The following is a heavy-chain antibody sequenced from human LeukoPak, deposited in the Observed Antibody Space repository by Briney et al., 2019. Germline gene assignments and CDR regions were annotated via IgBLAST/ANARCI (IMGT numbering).Heavy chain of an antibody. CDR2: IGTAGDT. J-gene: IGHJ4*02. CDR3: ARGPYGDPYFDY. D-gene: IGHD4-17*01. V-gene: IGHV3-13*01. CDR1: GFTFSSYD. Sequence: GGSLRLSCAASGFTFSSYDMHWVRQATGKGLEWVSAIGTAGDTYYLDSVKGRFTISRENAKNSLYLQMNSLRAGDTAVYYCARGPYGDPYFDYWGQGTLVTVSS.